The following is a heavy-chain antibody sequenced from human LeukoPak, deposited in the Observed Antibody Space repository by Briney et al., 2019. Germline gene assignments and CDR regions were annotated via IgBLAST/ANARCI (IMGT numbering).Heavy chain of an antibody. CDR2: IKQDGSEK. V-gene: IGHV3-7*01. J-gene: IGHJ4*02. CDR3: ARDRELRI. CDR1: GFTFTSYW. D-gene: IGHD2-15*01. Sequence: GGSLRLSCEASGFTFTSYWMSWVRQAPGKGLEWVANIKQDGSEKYYVDSVKGRFSISRDNAKNSLYLQMNSLRAEDTAVYYCARDRELRIWGQGTLVTVSS.